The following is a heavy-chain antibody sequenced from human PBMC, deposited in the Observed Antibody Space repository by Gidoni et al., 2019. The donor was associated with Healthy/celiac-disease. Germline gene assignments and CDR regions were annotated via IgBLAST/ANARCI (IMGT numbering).Heavy chain of an antibody. D-gene: IGHD3-22*01. CDR3: ARDYPFYDSSGYPDAFDI. CDR1: GFTFSSYG. J-gene: IGHJ3*02. Sequence: QVQLVESGGGVVQPGRSLRLSCAAPGFTFSSYGMHWVRQAPGKGLEWVAVIWYDGSNKYYADSVKGRFTISRDNSKNTLYLQMNSLRAEDTAVYYCARDYPFYDSSGYPDAFDIWGQGTMVTVSS. V-gene: IGHV3-33*01. CDR2: IWYDGSNK.